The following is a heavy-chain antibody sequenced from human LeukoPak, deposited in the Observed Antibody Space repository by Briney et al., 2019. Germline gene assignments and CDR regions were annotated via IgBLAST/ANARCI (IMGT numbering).Heavy chain of an antibody. J-gene: IGHJ4*02. D-gene: IGHD6-19*01. V-gene: IGHV1-3*01. CDR3: ARGIEASGGWYVLDY. CDR2: INAGNGNT. Sequence: ASVKVSCKASGYIFTRYAIHWVRQAPGQRLEWMGWINAGNGNTKYSQKIQGRVTITRDTSASTAYMEVSSLRSEDTAVYYCARGIEASGGWYVLDYWGQGTLVTVSS. CDR1: GYIFTRYA.